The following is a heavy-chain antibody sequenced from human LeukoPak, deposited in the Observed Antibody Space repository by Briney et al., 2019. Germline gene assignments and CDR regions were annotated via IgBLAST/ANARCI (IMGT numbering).Heavy chain of an antibody. J-gene: IGHJ5*02. CDR2: IYYTGNT. D-gene: IGHD3-16*01. V-gene: IGHV4-59*11. CDR3: AGAGLSHGGELDP. CDR1: GGSFSSHY. Sequence: SETLSLTCTVSGGSFSSHYWSWLRQPPGKGLEWMGYIYYTGNTDYHPSLRSRLTISIDSSKTQFSLKLLSVTAADTAVYFWAGAGLSHGGELDPWGQGTLVTVSS.